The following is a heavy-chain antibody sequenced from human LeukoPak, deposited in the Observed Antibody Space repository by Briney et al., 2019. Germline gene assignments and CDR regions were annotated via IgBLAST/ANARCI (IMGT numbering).Heavy chain of an antibody. CDR3: ARGGCPYYDILTGYYWSGRCIVHFDY. CDR1: GGSFSGYY. CDR2: INHSGST. V-gene: IGHV4-34*01. Sequence: KPSETLSLTCAVYGGSFSGYYWSWIRQPPGKGLEWIGEINHSGSTNYNPSLKSRVTISVDTSKNQFSLKLSSVTAADTAVYYCARGGCPYYDILTGYYWSGRCIVHFDYWGQGTLVTVSS. D-gene: IGHD3-9*01. J-gene: IGHJ4*02.